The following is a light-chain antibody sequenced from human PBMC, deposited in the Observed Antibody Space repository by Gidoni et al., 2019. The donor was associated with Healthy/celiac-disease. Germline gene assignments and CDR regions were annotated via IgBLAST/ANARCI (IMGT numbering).Light chain of an antibody. Sequence: DIVMTQPPDPLPVSLGERATINCKSSQSVLYSSNNKNYLAWYQQKPGQPPKLLIYWASTRESGVPDRFSGSGSGTDFTLTISSLQAEDVAVYYCQQYYSTPWTFGQGTKVEIK. CDR3: QQYYSTPWT. J-gene: IGKJ1*01. CDR2: WAS. CDR1: QSVLYSSNNKNY. V-gene: IGKV4-1*01.